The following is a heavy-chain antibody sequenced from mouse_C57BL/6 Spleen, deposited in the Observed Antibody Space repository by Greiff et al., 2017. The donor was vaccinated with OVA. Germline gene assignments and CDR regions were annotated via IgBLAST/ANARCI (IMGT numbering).Heavy chain of an antibody. CDR2: IDPSDSYT. V-gene: IGHV1-59*01. J-gene: IGHJ4*01. CDR3: AREGRYYGSSCDYAMDY. CDR1: GYTFTSYW. Sequence: QVQLQQPGAELVRPGTSVKLSCKASGYTFTSYWMHWVKQRPGQGLEWIGVIDPSDSYTNYNQKFKGKATLTVDTSSSTAYMQLSSLTSEDSAVYYCAREGRYYGSSCDYAMDYWGQGTSVTVSS. D-gene: IGHD1-1*01.